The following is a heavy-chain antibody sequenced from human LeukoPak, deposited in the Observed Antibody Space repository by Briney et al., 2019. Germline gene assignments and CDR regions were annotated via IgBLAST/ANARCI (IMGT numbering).Heavy chain of an antibody. J-gene: IGHJ6*03. D-gene: IGHD2-15*01. CDR3: ARGVGIWCTGGSCYSRGYYYYMDV. V-gene: IGHV4-39*07. CDR1: GCSISSSSYY. CDR2: IYYSGST. Sequence: SETLSLTCTVSGCSISSSSYYWGWIRQPPGKGLEWIGSIYYSGSTYYNPSLKSRVTISVDTSKNQFSLKLSSVTAADTAVYYCARGVGIWCTGGSCYSRGYYYYMDVWGKGTTVTVSS.